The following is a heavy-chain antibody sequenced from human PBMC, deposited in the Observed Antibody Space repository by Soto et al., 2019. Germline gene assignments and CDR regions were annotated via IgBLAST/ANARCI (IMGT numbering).Heavy chain of an antibody. J-gene: IGHJ4*02. CDR1: GFTFDDYT. D-gene: IGHD3-10*01. Sequence: GGSLRLSCAASGFTFDDYTMHWVRQAPGKGLEWVSLISWDGGSTYYADSVKGRFTISRDNSKNSLYLQMNSLRTEDTALYYCAKDSDYGSGSYFFDYWGQGTLVTVSS. CDR2: ISWDGGST. V-gene: IGHV3-43*01. CDR3: AKDSDYGSGSYFFDY.